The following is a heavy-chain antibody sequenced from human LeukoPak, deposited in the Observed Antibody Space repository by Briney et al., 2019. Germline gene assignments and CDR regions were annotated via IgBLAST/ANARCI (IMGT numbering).Heavy chain of an antibody. V-gene: IGHV1-18*01. CDR2: ISAYNGNT. D-gene: IGHD6-13*01. CDR1: GYTFTSYG. J-gene: IGHJ5*02. CDR3: ARDVGIAAAANWFDP. Sequence: ASVKVSCKASGYTFTSYGISWVRQAPGQGLEWMGWISAYNGNTNYAQKLQGRVTMTTDTSTSTASMELRSLRSDDTAVYYCARDVGIAAAANWFDPWGQGTLVTVSS.